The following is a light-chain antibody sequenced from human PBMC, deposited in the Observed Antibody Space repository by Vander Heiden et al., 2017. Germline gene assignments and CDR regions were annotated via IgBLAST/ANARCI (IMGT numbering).Light chain of an antibody. J-gene: IGLJ1*01. V-gene: IGLV2-23*01. CDR3: CSYVGSRVYV. CDR2: EGI. CDR1: SSEVGSYKV. Sequence: QSALTQPASVSGSPGQSPTISCTGTSSEVGSYKVVSWYKQHPGKAPKLIIYEGIKRPSGVSNRFSGSPSGNTASLTISGLQPEDEADYYCCSYVGSRVYVFGTGTKVTVL.